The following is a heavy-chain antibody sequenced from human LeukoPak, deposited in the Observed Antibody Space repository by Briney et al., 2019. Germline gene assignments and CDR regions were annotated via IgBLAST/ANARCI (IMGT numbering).Heavy chain of an antibody. CDR3: ARPGKRIRARGIAAAGFDY. D-gene: IGHD6-13*01. J-gene: IGHJ4*02. CDR2: INHSGST. V-gene: IGHV4-34*01. CDR1: GGSFSGYY. Sequence: SETLSLTCAVYGGSFSGYYWSWIRQPPGKGLEWIGEINHSGSTNYNPSLKSRVTISVDTSKNQFSLKLSSVTAADTAVYYCARPGKRIRARGIAAAGFDYWGQGTLVTVSS.